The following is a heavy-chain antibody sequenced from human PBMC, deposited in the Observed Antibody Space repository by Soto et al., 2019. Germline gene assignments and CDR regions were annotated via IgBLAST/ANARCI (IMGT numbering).Heavy chain of an antibody. Sequence: EVQLVESGGGLVKPGGSLRLSCAASGFTFSSYSMNWVRQAPGKGLEWVSSISSSSSYIYYADTVKGRFTISRDNDKNTVYLEMSSLRAEDTAVYYCARVWGGARIGVCGYWGQGTLVTVSS. CDR3: ARVWGGARIGVCGY. CDR1: GFTFSSYS. J-gene: IGHJ4*02. V-gene: IGHV3-21*04. D-gene: IGHD1-26*01. CDR2: ISSSSSYI.